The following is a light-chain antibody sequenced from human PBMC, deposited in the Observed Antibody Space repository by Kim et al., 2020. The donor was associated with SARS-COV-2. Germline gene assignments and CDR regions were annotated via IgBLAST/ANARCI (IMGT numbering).Light chain of an antibody. J-gene: IGKJ4*01. CDR2: GAA. CDR1: QSISRS. V-gene: IGKV3-15*01. CDR3: QQSIT. Sequence: ATLSVSPGESVTLSCRASQSISRSLAWYQQKPGQAPRLLIYGAASRPADVPGRFRGSGSGTQFTLTISSLQSEDFAVYYCQQSITFGGGTKVDIK.